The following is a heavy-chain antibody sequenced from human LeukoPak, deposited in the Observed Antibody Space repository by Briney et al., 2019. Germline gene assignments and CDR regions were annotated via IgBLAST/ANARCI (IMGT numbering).Heavy chain of an antibody. V-gene: IGHV3-30*02. J-gene: IGHJ5*02. CDR2: IRYDGSNK. D-gene: IGHD3-9*01. CDR1: GFTFSSYG. CDR3: AKDSTYYDILTGYGSRNWFDP. Sequence: GGSLRLSCAASGFTFSSYGMHWVRPAPGKGLEWVTFIRYDGSNKYYADSVKGRFTISRDNSKNTLYLQMNSLRAEDTAVYYCAKDSTYYDILTGYGSRNWFDPWGQGTLVTVSS.